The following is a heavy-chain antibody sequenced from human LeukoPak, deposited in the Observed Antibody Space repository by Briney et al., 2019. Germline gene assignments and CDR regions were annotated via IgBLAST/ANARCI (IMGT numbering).Heavy chain of an antibody. D-gene: IGHD3-22*01. V-gene: IGHV3-30*18. CDR3: AKDLGGYDSSGYYGDY. J-gene: IGHJ4*02. Sequence: PGGSLRLSCAASGFTFSSYGMHWVRQAPGKGLEWVAVISYDGSNKYYADSVKGRFTIPRDNSKNTLYLQMNSLRAGDTAVYYCAKDLGGYDSSGYYGDYWGQGTLVTVSS. CDR2: ISYDGSNK. CDR1: GFTFSSYG.